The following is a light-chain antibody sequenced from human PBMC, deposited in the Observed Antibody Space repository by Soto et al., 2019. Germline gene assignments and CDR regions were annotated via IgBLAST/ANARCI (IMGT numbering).Light chain of an antibody. CDR2: DAS. CDR3: QQYEDLPLT. CDR1: QDISKC. Sequence: DIQMTQSPSSLSASVGDRVTITCQASQDISKCLNWYQLKPGKAPRLLIFDASSVETGVPSRFSGSGSGTHFTFTIDSLQAEDLATYYCQQYEDLPLTFGGGTTVEI. V-gene: IGKV1-33*01. J-gene: IGKJ4*01.